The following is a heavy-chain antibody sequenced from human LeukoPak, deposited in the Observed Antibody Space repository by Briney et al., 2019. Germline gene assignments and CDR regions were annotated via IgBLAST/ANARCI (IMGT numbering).Heavy chain of an antibody. D-gene: IGHD1-26*01. V-gene: IGHV3-23*01. J-gene: IGHJ4*02. CDR1: GFTFSSYG. CDR2: ISGSGGST. CDR3: ARTLVGATRFDY. Sequence: GGSLRLSCAASGFTFSSYGMHWVRQAPGKGLEWVSAISGSGGSTYYADSVKGRFTISRDNSKNTLYLQMNSLRAEDTAVYYCARTLVGATRFDYWGQGTLVTVSS.